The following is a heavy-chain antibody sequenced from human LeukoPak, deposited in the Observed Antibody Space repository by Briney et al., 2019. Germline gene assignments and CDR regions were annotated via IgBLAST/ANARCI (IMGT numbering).Heavy chain of an antibody. CDR1: GFTFSSYA. V-gene: IGHV3-23*01. CDR2: ISGSGGST. J-gene: IGHJ4*02. D-gene: IGHD1-7*01. Sequence: GGSLRLSCAASGFTFSSYAMSWVRQAPGKGLEWVSAISGSGGSTYYADSVKGRFTISRDNSKNTPYLQMNSLRAEDTAVYYCAKLGLELPRGDFDYWGQGTLVTVSS. CDR3: AKLGLELPRGDFDY.